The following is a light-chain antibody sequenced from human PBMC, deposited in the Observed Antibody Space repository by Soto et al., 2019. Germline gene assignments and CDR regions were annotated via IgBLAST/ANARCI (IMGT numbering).Light chain of an antibody. V-gene: IGKV3-20*01. Sequence: ETVLTQSPGTLSLSPGERATLSCRASQSVHSNYLAWFQQRSGQAPRLLIYGGSSRATGIPDRFSASGSGTDFTLTISRLEPEEFAVYYCQQYGRSGTFGQGTKGDIK. CDR3: QQYGRSGT. J-gene: IGKJ1*01. CDR2: GGS. CDR1: QSVHSNY.